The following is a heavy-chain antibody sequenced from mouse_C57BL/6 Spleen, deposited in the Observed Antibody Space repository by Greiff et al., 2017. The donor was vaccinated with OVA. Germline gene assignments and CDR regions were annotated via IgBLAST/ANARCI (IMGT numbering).Heavy chain of an antibody. J-gene: IGHJ3*01. V-gene: IGHV1-22*01. CDR1: GYTFTDYN. CDR2: INPNNGGT. D-gene: IGHD1-1*01. CDR3: ARGRVYYGSSTDWFAY. Sequence: EVQRVESGPELVKPGASVKMSCKASGYTFTDYNMHWVKQSHGKSLEWIGYINPNNGGTSYNQKFKGKATLTVNKSSSTAYMELRSLTSEDSAVYYCARGRVYYGSSTDWFAYWGQGTLVTVSA.